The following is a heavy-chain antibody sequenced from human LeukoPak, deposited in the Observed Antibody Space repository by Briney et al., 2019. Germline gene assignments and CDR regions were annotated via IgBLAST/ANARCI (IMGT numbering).Heavy chain of an antibody. J-gene: IGHJ6*03. D-gene: IGHD2-8*01. V-gene: IGHV3-30*02. Sequence: GGSLRLSCAASGFTFSSYGMHWVRQAPGKGLEWVAYIQYDGSNEQYADSVKGRFSISRDSSKNILYLQMNSLRAEDTAVYYCAKDRCSNGIGCYYYYMDVWGKGTTVTISS. CDR2: IQYDGSNE. CDR3: AKDRCSNGIGCYYYYMDV. CDR1: GFTFSSYG.